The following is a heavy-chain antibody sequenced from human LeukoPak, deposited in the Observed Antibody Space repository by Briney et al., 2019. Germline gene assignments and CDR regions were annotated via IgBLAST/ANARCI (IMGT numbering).Heavy chain of an antibody. V-gene: IGHV3-30*03. CDR3: ASNSGYEKGY. CDR1: VFTFRIYN. D-gene: IGHD5-12*01. CDR2: ITYDGSNK. J-gene: IGHJ4*02. Sequence: PGGTLRLSCAASVFTFRIYNMHWVGQAPGQGRDWVAVITYDGSNKYSTDSLRSRFTLSRDTSKSTLYPQIKSLRAQDTPVYYSASNSGYEKGYWGQGALATVSS.